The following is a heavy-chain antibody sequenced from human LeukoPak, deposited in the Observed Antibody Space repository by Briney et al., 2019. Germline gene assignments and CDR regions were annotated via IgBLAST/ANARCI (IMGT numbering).Heavy chain of an antibody. CDR2: INPSGGNT. V-gene: IGHV1-46*01. Sequence: ASVKVSCKASGYTFIRSYMHWVRQAPGQGLEWMGLINPSGGNTIYAQKFQGRVSMTRDTSTSTVYMELSSLRSEDAAVYYCARTNGDSTSYYFGYWGQGTLVTVSS. CDR1: GYTFIRSY. J-gene: IGHJ4*02. D-gene: IGHD4-17*01. CDR3: ARTNGDSTSYYFGY.